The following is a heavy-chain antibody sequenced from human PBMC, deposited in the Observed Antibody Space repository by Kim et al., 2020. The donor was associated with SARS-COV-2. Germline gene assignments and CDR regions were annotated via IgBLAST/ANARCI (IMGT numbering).Heavy chain of an antibody. V-gene: IGHV5-10-1*01. J-gene: IGHJ6*02. CDR1: GYSFTSYW. Sequence: GESLKISCKGSGYSFTSYWISWVRQMPGKGLEWMGRIDPSDSYTNYSPSFQGHVTISADKSISTAYLQWSSLKASDTAMYYCARHGRGNTDIVVVPAAIAYYGMDVWGQGTTVTVSS. CDR3: ARHGRGNTDIVVVPAAIAYYGMDV. D-gene: IGHD2-2*01. CDR2: IDPSDSYT.